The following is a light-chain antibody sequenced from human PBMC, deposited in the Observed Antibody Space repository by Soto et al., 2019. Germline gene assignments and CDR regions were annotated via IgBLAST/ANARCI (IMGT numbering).Light chain of an antibody. CDR1: SSDVGAYNY. Sequence: QSALTQPRSVSGSPGQSVTISCTGTSSDVGAYNYVSWYQQHPGKAPKFMIYDVSKRLSGVPDRFSGSKSGNTASLTISGLQAEDEADYYCCSYAGTYSYVFGTGTKLTVL. V-gene: IGLV2-11*01. J-gene: IGLJ1*01. CDR3: CSYAGTYSYV. CDR2: DVS.